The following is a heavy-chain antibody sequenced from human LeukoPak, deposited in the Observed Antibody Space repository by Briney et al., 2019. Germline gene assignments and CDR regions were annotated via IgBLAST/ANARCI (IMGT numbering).Heavy chain of an antibody. CDR2: ISYDGSNK. V-gene: IGHV3-30-3*01. D-gene: IGHD3-22*01. CDR3: ARDSYDSSGCYLGWFDP. J-gene: IGHJ5*02. Sequence: GGSLRLSCAASGFTFSSYAMHWVRQAPGKGLEGVAVISYDGSNKYYADSVKGRFTISRDNSKNPLYLQMNSLRAEDTAVYYCARDSYDSSGCYLGWFDPWGQGTLVTVSS. CDR1: GFTFSSYA.